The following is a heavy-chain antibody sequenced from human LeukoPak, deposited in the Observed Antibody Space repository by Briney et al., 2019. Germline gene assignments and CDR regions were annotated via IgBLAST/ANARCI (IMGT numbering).Heavy chain of an antibody. Sequence: SETLSLTCTVSGGSISSSSYYWGWIRQPPGKGLEWIGSIYYSGSTYYNPSLKSRVTISVDTSKNQFSLKLSSVTAADTAVYYCARQSQDYYDSSGYFDYWGQGTLVTVSS. CDR3: ARQSQDYYDSSGYFDY. D-gene: IGHD3-22*01. V-gene: IGHV4-39*01. CDR1: GGSISSSSYY. J-gene: IGHJ4*02. CDR2: IYYSGST.